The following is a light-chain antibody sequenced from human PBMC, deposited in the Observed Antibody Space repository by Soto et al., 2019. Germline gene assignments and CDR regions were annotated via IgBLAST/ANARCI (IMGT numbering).Light chain of an antibody. Sequence: DIQMTQSPSSLSASVGDRVTITCRASQGISKYLAWYQQKPGKVPKVLIYAASTLQSGVPSRFSGSGSGTDFTLTISSLQPEDVATYYCQKYNSAPLPFGGGTKVEIK. J-gene: IGKJ4*01. V-gene: IGKV1-27*01. CDR3: QKYNSAPLP. CDR2: AAS. CDR1: QGISKY.